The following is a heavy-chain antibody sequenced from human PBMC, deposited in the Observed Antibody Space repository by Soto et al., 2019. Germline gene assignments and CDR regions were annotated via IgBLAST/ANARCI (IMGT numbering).Heavy chain of an antibody. V-gene: IGHV1-24*01. CDR1: GYTLTELS. D-gene: IGHD6-13*01. CDR3: ATSLSMGIAAAGALAY. J-gene: IGHJ4*02. Sequence: GASVKVSCKVSGYTLTELSMHWVRQAPGKGLEWMGGFDPEDGETIHAQKFQGKVTMTEDTSTDTAYMELSSLRSEDTAVYYCATSLSMGIAAAGALAYWGQGTLVTVSS. CDR2: FDPEDGET.